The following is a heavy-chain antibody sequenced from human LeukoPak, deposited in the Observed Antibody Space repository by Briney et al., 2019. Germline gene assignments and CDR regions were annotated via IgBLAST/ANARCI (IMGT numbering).Heavy chain of an antibody. CDR1: GYSFRDYG. V-gene: IGHV1-18*01. D-gene: IGHD1-14*01. CDR2: INIYSGHS. CDR3: ARVKPGNYYYMDV. Sequence: GASVKVSCKASGYSFRDYGITWVRQAPGKGLEWMGWINIYSGHSNSAENLQDRVTMSTNTSTTTAYLELRGLTSDDTAMYFCARVKPGNYYYMDVWGRGTTVIISS. J-gene: IGHJ6*03.